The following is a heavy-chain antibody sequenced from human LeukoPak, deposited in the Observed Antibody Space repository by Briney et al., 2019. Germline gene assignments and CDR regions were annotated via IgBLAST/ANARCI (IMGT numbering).Heavy chain of an antibody. D-gene: IGHD2-15*01. Sequence: SETLSLTCAVSGGTIGKIDWWSWVRQPPGKGLEWVGSIFYTGTTFHNPALESRVALSVDRSKNHFSLRLSALTAADTAVYYCARLTLSSYWFDPWGQGTLVIVSS. CDR3: ARLTLSSYWFDP. V-gene: IGHV4-39*02. CDR2: IFYTGTT. CDR1: GGTIGKIDW. J-gene: IGHJ5*02.